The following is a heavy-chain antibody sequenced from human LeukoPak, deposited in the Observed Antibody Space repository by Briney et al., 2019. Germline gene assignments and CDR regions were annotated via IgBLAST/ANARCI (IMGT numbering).Heavy chain of an antibody. J-gene: IGHJ4*02. D-gene: IGHD6-19*01. CDR2: IYYSGST. CDR1: GGSISSSSYY. V-gene: IGHV4-39*01. Sequence: SETLSLTCTVSGGSISSSSYYWGWIRQPPGKGLEWIGSIYYSGSTYYNPSLKSRVTISVDTSKKQFSLKLSSVTAADTAVYYCARGGWLVLVYWGQGTLVTVSS. CDR3: ARGGWLVLVY.